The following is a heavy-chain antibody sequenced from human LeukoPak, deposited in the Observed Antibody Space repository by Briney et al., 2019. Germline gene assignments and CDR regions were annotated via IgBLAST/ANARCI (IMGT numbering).Heavy chain of an antibody. CDR2: ISSSSSYI. CDR3: ARKTGTTFDWLDP. Sequence: GGSLRLSCAASGFTFSSYSMNWVRQAPGKGLEWVSSISSSSSYIYYADSVKVRFTISRDNAKNSLYLQMNSLRAEDTAVYYCARKTGTTFDWLDPWGQGTLVTVSS. D-gene: IGHD1-7*01. CDR1: GFTFSSYS. J-gene: IGHJ5*02. V-gene: IGHV3-21*01.